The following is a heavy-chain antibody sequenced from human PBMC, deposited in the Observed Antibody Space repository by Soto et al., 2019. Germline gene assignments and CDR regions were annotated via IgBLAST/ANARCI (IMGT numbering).Heavy chain of an antibody. J-gene: IGHJ5*01. V-gene: IGHV3-23*01. CDR3: VKGGWLDF. CDR2: ISDDSSRT. CDR1: GFTFSSFE. D-gene: IGHD3-16*01. Sequence: GGSLRLSCAASGFTFSSFEMIWVRQAPGRGLEWVSFISDDSSRTYYADAVKGRFTISRDNSKHTLYLQMNSLTAEDTAVYACVKGGWLDFWGQGTLVTVSS.